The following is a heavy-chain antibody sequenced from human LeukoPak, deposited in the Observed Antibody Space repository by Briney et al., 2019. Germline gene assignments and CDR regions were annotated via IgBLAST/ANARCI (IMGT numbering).Heavy chain of an antibody. D-gene: IGHD5-18*01. Sequence: SETLSLTCTVSGGSISSSSYYWGWIRQPPGKGLEWIGSIYYSGSTYYNPSLKSRVTISVDTSKNQFSLKLSPVTAADTAVYYCARVVLIQLRDYYFDYWGQGTLVTVSS. J-gene: IGHJ4*02. V-gene: IGHV4-39*07. CDR1: GGSISSSSYY. CDR2: IYYSGST. CDR3: ARVVLIQLRDYYFDY.